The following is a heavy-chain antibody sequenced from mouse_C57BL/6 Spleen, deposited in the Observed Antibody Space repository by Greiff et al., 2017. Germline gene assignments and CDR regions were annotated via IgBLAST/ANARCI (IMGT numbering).Heavy chain of an antibody. V-gene: IGHV1-55*01. CDR3: AREVYLYDAMDY. J-gene: IGHJ4*01. Sequence: QVQLQQPGAELVKPGASVKMSCKASGYTFTSYWITWVKQRPGQGLEWIGDIYPGSGSTNYNEQFKSKATLTVDTSSSTAYMQLSSLTSEDSAVYDCAREVYLYDAMDYWGQGNSVTGSS. CDR1: GYTFTSYW. D-gene: IGHD5-1*01. CDR2: IYPGSGST.